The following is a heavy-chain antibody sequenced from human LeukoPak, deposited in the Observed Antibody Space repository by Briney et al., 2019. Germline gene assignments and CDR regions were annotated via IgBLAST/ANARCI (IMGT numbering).Heavy chain of an antibody. J-gene: IGHJ4*02. CDR2: IYWDDDK. D-gene: IGHD2-15*01. CDR3: AHTYGIYYFDY. V-gene: IGHV2-5*02. Sequence: SGPTLVKPTQTLTLTCTFSGFSLSTNGVRVGWIRQPPGKALEWLALIYWDDDKRYSPSLKSRPTITKDTSRNQVVLTMTNMDPVDTATYYCAHTYGIYYFDYWGQGTLVTVSS. CDR1: GFSLSTNGVR.